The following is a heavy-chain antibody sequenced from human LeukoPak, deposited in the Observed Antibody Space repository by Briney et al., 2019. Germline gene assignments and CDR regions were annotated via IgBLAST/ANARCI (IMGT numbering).Heavy chain of an antibody. CDR1: GGSISSYY. CDR2: IKQDGSEK. J-gene: IGHJ4*02. V-gene: IGHV3-7*01. CDR3: AASFHGDYVDY. D-gene: IGHD2-8*01. Sequence: PSETLSLTCTVSGGSISSYYWSWVRQAPGKGLEWVANIKQDGSEKYYVDSVKGRFTISRDNTKNSLYLQMNSLRVEDTAVYYCAASFHGDYVDYWGQGTLVTVSS.